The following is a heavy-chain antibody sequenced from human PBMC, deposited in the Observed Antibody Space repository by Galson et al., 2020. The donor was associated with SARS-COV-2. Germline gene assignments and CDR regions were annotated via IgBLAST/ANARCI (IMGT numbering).Heavy chain of an antibody. D-gene: IGHD4-17*01. CDR2: IYTDGSTI. CDR3: ARRSTMTYYAMDV. CDR1: GFTFNIYE. Sequence: GGSLRFSCVASGFTFNIYEMNWVRQAPGKGLEWLSYIYTDGSTIYYADSVKGRFTVSRDNAKTSLYLQMNSLRAEDTAVYYCARRSTMTYYAMDVWGQGTTVTVSS. V-gene: IGHV3-48*03. J-gene: IGHJ6*02.